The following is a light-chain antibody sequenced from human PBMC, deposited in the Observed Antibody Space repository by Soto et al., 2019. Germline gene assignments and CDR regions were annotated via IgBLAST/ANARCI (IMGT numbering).Light chain of an antibody. CDR2: GAS. V-gene: IGKV3-15*01. Sequence: DIVLTPSPATLSVSPGERATLSCRASQSVSSDLAWYHQKPGQAPRLLIYGASSRATGIPARFSGSGSGTEFTLTINSLQSEDFAVYYCQQYNNWPRTFGQGTKVDI. CDR3: QQYNNWPRT. J-gene: IGKJ1*01. CDR1: QSVSSD.